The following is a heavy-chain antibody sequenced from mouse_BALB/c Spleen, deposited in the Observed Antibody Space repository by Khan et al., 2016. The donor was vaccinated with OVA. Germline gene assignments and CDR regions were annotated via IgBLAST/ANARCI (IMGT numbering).Heavy chain of an antibody. Sequence: EVQLQESGPGLVKPSQSLSLTCTVTGYSITSDYAWNWIRQFPGNKLEWMGYISSTGSTSYNPSLKSRISITRDTSKNQFFLQLKSVTTEDTATYYCASALYHSCGYALDCWGRGTSVTVSS. J-gene: IGHJ4*01. D-gene: IGHD1-1*01. CDR3: ASALYHSCGYALDC. V-gene: IGHV3-2*02. CDR2: ISSTGST. CDR1: GYSITSDYA.